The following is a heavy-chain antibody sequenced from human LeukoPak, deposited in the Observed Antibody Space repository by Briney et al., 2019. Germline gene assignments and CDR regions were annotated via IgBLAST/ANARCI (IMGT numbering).Heavy chain of an antibody. J-gene: IGHJ4*02. Sequence: GGSLRLSCAASGFTFSSYEMNWVRQAPGKGLEWVSSIGSSSSYIYFADSVKGRFTISRDNAKNSLYLQMNSLRAEDTAVYYCARERNSVVDYWGQGTLVTVSS. CDR3: ARERNSVVDY. CDR2: IGSSSSYI. V-gene: IGHV3-21*01. D-gene: IGHD1-7*01. CDR1: GFTFSSYE.